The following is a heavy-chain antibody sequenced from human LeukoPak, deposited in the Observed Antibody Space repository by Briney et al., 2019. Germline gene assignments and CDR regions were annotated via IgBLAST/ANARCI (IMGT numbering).Heavy chain of an antibody. CDR3: ARHSSIGYSGYEDYFDY. J-gene: IGHJ4*02. CDR1: GYSFTSYW. Sequence: RGASLQISCKGSGYSFTSYWISWVRQMPGKGLEWMGRIDPSDSYTNYSPSFQGHVTISADKSISTAYLQWSSLKASDTAMYYCARHSSIGYSGYEDYFDYWGQGTLVTVSS. CDR2: IDPSDSYT. D-gene: IGHD5-12*01. V-gene: IGHV5-10-1*01.